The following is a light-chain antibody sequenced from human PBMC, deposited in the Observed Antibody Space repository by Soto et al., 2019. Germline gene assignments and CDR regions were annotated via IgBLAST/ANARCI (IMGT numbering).Light chain of an antibody. CDR1: QSVGSY. CDR3: QQYGSSPET. J-gene: IGKJ1*01. V-gene: IGKV3-20*01. CDR2: GAS. Sequence: EIVLTQSPGTLSLSPGERATLSCRASQSVGSYLAWYQQKPGQAPRLLIYGASNRATGIPDRFSGSGSGTDFTLTISRLEPEDFAVYYCQQYGSSPETFGQGTKVDIK.